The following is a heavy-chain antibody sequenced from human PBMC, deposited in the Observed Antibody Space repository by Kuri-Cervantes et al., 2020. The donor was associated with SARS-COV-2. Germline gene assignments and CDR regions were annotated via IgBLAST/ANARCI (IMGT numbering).Heavy chain of an antibody. J-gene: IGHJ4*02. Sequence: GESLKISCAASRFTFSSYAIHWVRQAPGKGLEWVAVISYDGSNKYYTESVKGRFTISRDNSKNTLYLQMNSLRAEDTAVYYCARDTDNFDYWGQGTLVTVSS. CDR1: RFTFSSYA. CDR3: ARDTDNFDY. CDR2: ISYDGSNK. V-gene: IGHV3-30*03.